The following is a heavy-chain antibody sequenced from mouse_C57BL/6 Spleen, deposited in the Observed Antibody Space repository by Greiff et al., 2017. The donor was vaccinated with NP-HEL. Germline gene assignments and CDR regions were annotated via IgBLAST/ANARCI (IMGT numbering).Heavy chain of an antibody. V-gene: IGHV5-6*01. Sequence: EVKLLESGGDLVKPGGSLKLSCAASGFTFSSYGMSWVRQTPDKRLEWVATISSGGSYTYYPDSVKGRFTISRDNAKNTLYLQMSSLKSEDTAMYYCALMIGNYNDYAMDYWGHGTSVTVPS. D-gene: IGHD2-1*01. CDR1: GFTFSSYG. J-gene: IGHJ4*01. CDR3: ALMIGNYNDYAMDY. CDR2: ISSGGSYT.